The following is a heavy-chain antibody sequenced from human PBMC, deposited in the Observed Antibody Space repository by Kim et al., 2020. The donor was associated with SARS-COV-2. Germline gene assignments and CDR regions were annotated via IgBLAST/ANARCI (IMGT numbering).Heavy chain of an antibody. V-gene: IGHV4-34*01. CDR1: GGSFSGYY. CDR2: INHSGST. Sequence: SETLSLTCAVYGGSFSGYYWSWIRQPPGKGLEWIGEINHSGSTNYNPSLKSRVTISVDTSKNQFSLKLSSVTAADTAVYYCASRGGSGRGLDYWGQGTLV. D-gene: IGHD2-15*01. J-gene: IGHJ4*02. CDR3: ASRGGSGRGLDY.